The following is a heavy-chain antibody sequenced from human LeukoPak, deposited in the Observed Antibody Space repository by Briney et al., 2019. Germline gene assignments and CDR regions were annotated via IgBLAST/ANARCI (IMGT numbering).Heavy chain of an antibody. CDR2: IYYSGSP. D-gene: IGHD5-12*01. J-gene: IGHJ6*03. CDR1: GGSPSGES. CDR3: GRFANSGCFYYGGCMDA. Sequence: PESLSLTCVLHGGSPSGESWSWVRQPPGEGLGWVGYIYYSGSPNYNRSLKSRVTISLDTSKKQCSLNMRSVTAANPPEYYSGRFANSGCFYYGGCMDAWGKGTTVTVSS. V-gene: IGHV4-34*11.